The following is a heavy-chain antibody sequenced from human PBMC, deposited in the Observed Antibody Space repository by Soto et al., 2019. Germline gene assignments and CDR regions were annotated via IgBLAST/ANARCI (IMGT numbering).Heavy chain of an antibody. Sequence: SETLSLTCTVSGGSIGSGGYYWSWIRHHPGKGLEWIGYIYYSGSTYYNPSLKSRVTISVDTSKNQFSLKLSSVTAADTAVYYCARDLEYHAGGYNWFDPWGHGTLVTAPQ. CDR3: ARDLEYHAGGYNWFDP. CDR2: IYYSGST. V-gene: IGHV4-31*03. CDR1: GGSIGSGGYY. D-gene: IGHD2-2*01. J-gene: IGHJ5*02.